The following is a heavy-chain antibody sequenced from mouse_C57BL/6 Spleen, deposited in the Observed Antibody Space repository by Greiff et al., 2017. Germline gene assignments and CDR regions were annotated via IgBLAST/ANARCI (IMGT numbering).Heavy chain of an antibody. D-gene: IGHD3-3*01. CDR1: GYTFTSYW. CDR2: IDPSDSYT. V-gene: IGHV1-50*01. CDR3: AREGNFDG. J-gene: IGHJ1*03. Sequence: QVQLQQPGAELVKPGASVKLSCKASGYTFTSYWMQWVKQRPGQGLEWIGEIDPSDSYTNYNQKFKGKATLTVDTSSSTAYMQLSSLTSEDSAVYYCAREGNFDGWGTGTTVTVSS.